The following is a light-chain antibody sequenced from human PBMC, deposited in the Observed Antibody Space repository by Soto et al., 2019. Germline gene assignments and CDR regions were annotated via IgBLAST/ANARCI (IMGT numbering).Light chain of an antibody. CDR2: DVS. V-gene: IGLV2-14*01. Sequence: QSALAQPASVSGSPGQSIAISCTGISSDVGAYNYVSWYQQHPGKAPKLIIFDVSNRPSGVSNRFSGSKSGDTASLTISGLQAEEEADYFCKSYTTGSTYVFGTGTQITVL. CDR1: SSDVGAYNY. CDR3: KSYTTGSTYV. J-gene: IGLJ1*01.